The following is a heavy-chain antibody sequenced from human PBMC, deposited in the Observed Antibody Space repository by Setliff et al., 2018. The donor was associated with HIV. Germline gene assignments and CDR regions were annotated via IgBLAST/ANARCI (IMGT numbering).Heavy chain of an antibody. D-gene: IGHD1-26*01. J-gene: IGHJ3*02. CDR2: IKSSRDGGTT. CDR1: GFTFSSYA. V-gene: IGHV3-15*01. Sequence: GGSLRLSCAASGFTFSSYAMNWVRQAPGKGLEWVGRIKSSRDGGTTDYAAPVKGRFTISKDDSINTLYLQMNSLETEDTAVYYCTTLVGANPYHDAFDIWGQGTMVTVS. CDR3: TTLVGANPYHDAFDI.